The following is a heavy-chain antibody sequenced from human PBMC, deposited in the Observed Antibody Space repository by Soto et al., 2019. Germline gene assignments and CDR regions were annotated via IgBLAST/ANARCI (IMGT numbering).Heavy chain of an antibody. CDR3: TRLSAANDAFDI. CDR2: IRSKANSYAT. D-gene: IGHD1-26*01. V-gene: IGHV3-73*01. Sequence: GGSLRLSCAASGFTFSGSAMHWVRQASGKGLEWVGRIRSKANSYATAYAASVKGRFTISRDDSKNTAYLQMNSLKTEDTAVYYCTRLSAANDAFDIWGQGTMVTVSS. J-gene: IGHJ3*02. CDR1: GFTFSGSA.